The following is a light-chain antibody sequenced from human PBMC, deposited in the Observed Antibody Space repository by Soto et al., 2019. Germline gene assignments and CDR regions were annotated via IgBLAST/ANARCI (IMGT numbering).Light chain of an antibody. CDR2: AAS. CDR1: QSVSTN. CDR3: QQRSNWPPVYT. Sequence: EIVMTQSPGTLSLSPGERATLSCRASQSVSTNLAWYQQIPGQAPRLLIYAASTRATGIPARFSGSGSGTDFTLTISSLEPEDFAVYYCQQRSNWPPVYTFGQGTK. V-gene: IGKV3-11*01. J-gene: IGKJ2*01.